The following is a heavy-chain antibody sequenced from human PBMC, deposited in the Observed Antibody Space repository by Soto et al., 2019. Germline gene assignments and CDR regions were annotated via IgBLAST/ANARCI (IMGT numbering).Heavy chain of an antibody. J-gene: IGHJ4*02. Sequence: GEALKISCNGSGYSFAGYWITLVLQKPGKGLEWMGRIDPSDSQTYYSPSFRGHVTIPVTKSITTVFLQWSSLRASDTAMYYCARQIYDSDTGPNFQYYFDSWGQGTPVTVSS. V-gene: IGHV5-10-1*01. D-gene: IGHD3-22*01. CDR3: ARQIYDSDTGPNFQYYFDS. CDR2: IDPSDSQT. CDR1: GYSFAGYW.